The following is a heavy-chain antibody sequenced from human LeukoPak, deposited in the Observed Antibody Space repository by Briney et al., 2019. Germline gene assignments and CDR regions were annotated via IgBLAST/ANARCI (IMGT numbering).Heavy chain of an antibody. CDR3: APAFDRDDAFDI. D-gene: IGHD3-22*01. CDR1: GFTFSSFW. CDR2: INTDGSST. Sequence: GGSLRLSCAASGFTFSSFWMHWVRQAPGKGLVWVSRINTDGSSTSYADSVKGRFTISRDNAKNTLYLQMNSLRAEDTAVYYCAPAFDRDDAFDIWGQGTMVTVSS. V-gene: IGHV3-74*01. J-gene: IGHJ3*02.